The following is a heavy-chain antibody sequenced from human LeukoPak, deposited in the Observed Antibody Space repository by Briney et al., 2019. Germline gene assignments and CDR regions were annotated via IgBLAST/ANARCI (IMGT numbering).Heavy chain of an antibody. CDR2: INPNSGGT. J-gene: IGHJ1*01. CDR1: GYTFTSYY. V-gene: IGHV1-2*02. CDR3: ARDLDSSGWSHFQH. Sequence: ASVKVSCKASGYTFTSYYMHWVRQAPGQGLEWMGWINPNSGGTNYAQKFQGRVTMTRDTSISTVYMELSKLRSDDTAVYYCARDLDSSGWSHFQHWGQGTLVTVSS. D-gene: IGHD6-19*01.